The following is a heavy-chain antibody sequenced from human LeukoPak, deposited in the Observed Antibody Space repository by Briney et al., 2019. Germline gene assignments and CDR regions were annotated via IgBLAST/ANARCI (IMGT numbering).Heavy chain of an antibody. V-gene: IGHV3-53*01. CDR2: MYSDSGSST. Sequence: GGSLRLSCAASGFIVSSIYISWVRQAPGKGLEWASVMYSDSGSSTYYSDSVKGRFTISRDTSKNTLYLQMNSLRVDDTAVYYCAKGGFWFHPWGLGTLVTVSS. D-gene: IGHD3-16*01. CDR1: GFIVSSIY. J-gene: IGHJ5*02. CDR3: AKGGFWFHP.